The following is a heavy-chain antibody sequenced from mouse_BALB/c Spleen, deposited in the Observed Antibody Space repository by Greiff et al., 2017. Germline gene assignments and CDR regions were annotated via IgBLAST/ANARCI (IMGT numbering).Heavy chain of an antibody. D-gene: IGHD5-1-1*01. Sequence: EVQLQESGGGLVQPGGSRKLSCAASGFTFSSFGMHWVRQAPEKGLEWVAYISSGSSTIYYADTVKGRFTISRDNPKNTLFLQMTSLRSEDTAMYYCANTPSMDYWGQGTSVTVSS. V-gene: IGHV5-17*02. CDR2: ISSGSSTI. CDR1: GFTFSSFG. J-gene: IGHJ4*01. CDR3: ANTPSMDY.